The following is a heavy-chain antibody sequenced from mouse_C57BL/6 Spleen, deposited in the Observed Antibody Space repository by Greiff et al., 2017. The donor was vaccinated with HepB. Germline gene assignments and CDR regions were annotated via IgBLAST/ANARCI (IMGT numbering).Heavy chain of an antibody. CDR3: AITIDYAMDY. J-gene: IGHJ4*01. CDR2: IYPGGGYT. V-gene: IGHV1-63*01. D-gene: IGHD1-1*02. Sequence: VQLQESGAELVRPGTSVKMSCKASGYTFTNYWIGWAKQRPGHGLEWIGDIYPGGGYTNYNEKFKGKATLTADKSSSTAYMQFSSLTSEDSAIYYCAITIDYAMDYWGQGTSVTVSS. CDR1: GYTFTNYW.